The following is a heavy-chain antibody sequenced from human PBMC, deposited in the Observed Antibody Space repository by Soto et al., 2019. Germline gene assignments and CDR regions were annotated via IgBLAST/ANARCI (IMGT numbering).Heavy chain of an antibody. Sequence: VQLVQSGAEVKKPGSSVKVSCKASGGTFSSYAISWVRQAPGQGLEWMGGIIPIFGTANYAQKLQGRVTMTTDTSTSTAYMELRSLRSDDTAVYYCARVSPDSPSYYGMDVWGQGTTVIVSS. J-gene: IGHJ6*02. CDR3: ARVSPDSPSYYGMDV. V-gene: IGHV1-69*06. CDR2: IIPIFGTA. CDR1: GGTFSSYA. D-gene: IGHD2-15*01.